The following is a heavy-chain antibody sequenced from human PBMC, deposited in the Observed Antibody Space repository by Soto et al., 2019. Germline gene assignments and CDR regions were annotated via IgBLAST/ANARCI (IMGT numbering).Heavy chain of an antibody. V-gene: IGHV3-7*01. J-gene: IGHJ4*02. CDR2: IKEDGSEI. D-gene: IGHD3-16*01. CDR3: ARDIGFDYVN. CDR1: GFNVMSYW. Sequence: LRLSCAVSGFNVMSYWMSWVRQAPGMGLEWVASIKEDGSEIYYLQSVRGRFSISRDSAGNALHLTMNYLSAEDTGVYFCARDIGFDYVNWGQGTLVTVSS.